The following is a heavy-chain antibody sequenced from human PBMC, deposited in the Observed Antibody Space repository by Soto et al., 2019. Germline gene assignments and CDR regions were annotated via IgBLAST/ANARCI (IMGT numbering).Heavy chain of an antibody. J-gene: IGHJ3*02. CDR3: ARAGQWLGHRVRAFDI. CDR1: GGSFSGYY. CDR2: INHSGST. Sequence: SETLSLTCAVYGGSFSGYYWSWIRQPPWKGLEWIGEINHSGSTNYNPSLKSRVTISVDTSKNQFSLKLSSVTAADTAVYYCARAGQWLGHRVRAFDIWGQGTMVTVSS. V-gene: IGHV4-34*01. D-gene: IGHD6-19*01.